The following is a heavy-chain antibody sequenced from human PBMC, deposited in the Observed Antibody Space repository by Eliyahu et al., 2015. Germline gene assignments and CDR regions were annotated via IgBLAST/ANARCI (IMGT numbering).Heavy chain of an antibody. CDR1: XFIFRNYV. CDR3: AKGAEAGKYYSNGMDV. D-gene: IGHD6-19*01. V-gene: IGHV3-23*01. CDR2: ISNXDGDT. Sequence: EVQLLESGGGLVLPGGSLRLSCXAXXFIFRNYVMNWVRQAPGKGLEWVSIISNXDGDTQYADSVKGRFTISRDSSTLYLQMNSLRVEDTAVYYCAKGAEAGKYYSNGMDVWGQGTTVTVSS. J-gene: IGHJ6*02.